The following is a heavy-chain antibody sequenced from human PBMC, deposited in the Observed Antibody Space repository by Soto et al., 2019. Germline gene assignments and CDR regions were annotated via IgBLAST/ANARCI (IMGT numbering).Heavy chain of an antibody. V-gene: IGHV4-31*03. CDR3: ARGVTMVRGVIHTPYFDY. CDR2: IYYSGHT. D-gene: IGHD3-10*01. Sequence: QVQLQESGPGLVKPSQTLSLTCTVSGGSISSGGYYWSWIRQHPGKGLEWIGYIYYSGHTYYNPSLKSRVTIAEDTSKNQFSRKLSSVTAADTAVYYCARGVTMVRGVIHTPYFDYWGQGTLVTVSS. CDR1: GGSISSGGYY. J-gene: IGHJ4*02.